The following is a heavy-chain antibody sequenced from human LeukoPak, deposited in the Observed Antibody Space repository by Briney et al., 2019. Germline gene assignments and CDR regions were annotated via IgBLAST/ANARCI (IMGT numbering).Heavy chain of an antibody. Sequence: GGSLRLSCAASGFTFSSYSMNWVHQAPGKGLEWVSSISSSSSYIYYVDSVKGRFTISRDNAKNSLYLQMNSLRAEDTAVYYCAREKSVGGVVINHFQHWGQGTLVTVSS. J-gene: IGHJ1*01. V-gene: IGHV3-21*01. CDR3: AREKSVGGVVINHFQH. D-gene: IGHD3-3*01. CDR1: GFTFSSYS. CDR2: ISSSSSYI.